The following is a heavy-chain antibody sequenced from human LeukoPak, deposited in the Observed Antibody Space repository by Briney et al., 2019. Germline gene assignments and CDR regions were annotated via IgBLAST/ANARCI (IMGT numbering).Heavy chain of an antibody. D-gene: IGHD1/OR15-1a*01. CDR2: ISGSGGST. J-gene: IGHJ4*02. CDR3: ARDGRSSPNIDY. V-gene: IGHV3-23*01. CDR1: GFTFSGYA. Sequence: PGGSLRLSCAASGFTFSGYAMSWVRQAPGKGLEWVSAISGSGGSTYYADSVKGRFTISRDNSKNTLYLQMNSLRAEDTAVYYCARDGRSSPNIDYWGQGTLVTVSS.